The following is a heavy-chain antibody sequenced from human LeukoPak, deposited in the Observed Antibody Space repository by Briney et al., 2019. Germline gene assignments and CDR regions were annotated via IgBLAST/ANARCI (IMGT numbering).Heavy chain of an antibody. V-gene: IGHV3-23*01. CDR3: AKGDLSYGGLRYSDY. D-gene: IGHD3-16*02. J-gene: IGHJ4*02. CDR2: MSGIGGST. Sequence: GGSLRLSCAASGFTFKSYGMNWVRQGPGKGLEWVSGMSGIGGSTYYADSVMGRFTISRDNSKNTLYLQMNSLRAEDTAVYYCAKGDLSYGGLRYSDYWGQGNLVTVSS. CDR1: GFTFKSYG.